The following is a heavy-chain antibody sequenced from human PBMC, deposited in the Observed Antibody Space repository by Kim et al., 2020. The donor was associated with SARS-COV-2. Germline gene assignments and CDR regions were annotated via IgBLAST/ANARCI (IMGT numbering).Heavy chain of an antibody. D-gene: IGHD3-3*01. Sequence: ASVKVSCKASGYTFTSYDINWVRQATGQGLEWMGWMNPNSGNTGYAQKYQGRVTMTRNTSISTAYMELSSLRSEDTAVYYCARGAITIFGVVIHDAFDIWGKGTMVTVSS. J-gene: IGHJ3*02. V-gene: IGHV1-8*01. CDR1: GYTFTSYD. CDR3: ARGAITIFGVVIHDAFDI. CDR2: MNPNSGNT.